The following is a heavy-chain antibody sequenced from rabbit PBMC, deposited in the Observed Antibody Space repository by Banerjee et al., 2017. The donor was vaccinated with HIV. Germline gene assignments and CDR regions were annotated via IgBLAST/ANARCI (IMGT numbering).Heavy chain of an antibody. CDR2: IYAGSSGST. V-gene: IGHV1S45*01. CDR3: ARWYDGSGYYNL. Sequence: QEQLEESGGDLVKPEGSLTLTCTASGFSFSSSYWICWVRQAPGKGLEWIACIYAGSSGSTYYASWAKGRFTISKTSSTTVTLQMTSLTAADTATYFCARWYDGSGYYNLWGPGTLVTVS. J-gene: IGHJ4*01. CDR1: GFSFSSSYW. D-gene: IGHD8-1*01.